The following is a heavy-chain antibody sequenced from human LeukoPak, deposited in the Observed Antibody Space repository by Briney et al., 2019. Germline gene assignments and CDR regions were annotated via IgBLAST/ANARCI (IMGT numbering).Heavy chain of an antibody. CDR3: ARNAEWEPLEGFDY. CDR1: GGSISSSSYY. CDR2: IYYSGST. Sequence: SETLSLTCTVSGGSISSSSYYWGWIRQPPGKGLEWIGYIYYSGSTNYNPSLKSRVTISVDTSKNQFSLKLSSVTAADTAVYYCARNAEWEPLEGFDYWGQGTLVTVSS. J-gene: IGHJ4*02. D-gene: IGHD1-26*01. V-gene: IGHV4-61*05.